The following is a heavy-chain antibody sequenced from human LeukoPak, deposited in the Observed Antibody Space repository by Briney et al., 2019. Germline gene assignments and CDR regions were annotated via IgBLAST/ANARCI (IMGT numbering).Heavy chain of an antibody. CDR2: ISYDGSNK. CDR1: GFTFSSYG. Sequence: PGRSLRLSCAASGFTFSSYGMRWVRQAPGKGLEWVAVISYDGSNKYYADSVKGRFTISRDNSKNTLYLQMNSLRAEDTAVYYCAKDAVWFGELLGEDWFDPWGQGTLVTVSS. CDR3: AKDAVWFGELLGEDWFDP. V-gene: IGHV3-30*18. J-gene: IGHJ5*02. D-gene: IGHD3-10*01.